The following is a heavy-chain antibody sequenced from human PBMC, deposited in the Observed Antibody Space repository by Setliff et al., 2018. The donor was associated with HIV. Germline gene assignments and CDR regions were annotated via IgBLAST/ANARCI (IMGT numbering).Heavy chain of an antibody. CDR1: GYSFARYG. V-gene: IGHV1-69*13. CDR3: TRGRGIIGALVY. D-gene: IGHD2-21*01. J-gene: IGHJ4*02. Sequence: GASVKVSCKASGYSFARYGLSWVRQAPGQGLEWMGGIIPIFSTSSYAQRFQGRVTITADESTSTAYMELYNLRSEDTAMYYCTRGRGIIGALVYWGQGTLVTVSS. CDR2: IIPIFSTS.